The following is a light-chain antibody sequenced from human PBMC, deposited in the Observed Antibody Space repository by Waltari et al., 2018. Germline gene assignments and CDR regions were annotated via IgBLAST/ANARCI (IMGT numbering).Light chain of an antibody. J-gene: IGKJ1*01. Sequence: SCRASQGVGRSLAWYQQKPGQAPMLLIYGASNRATGIPDRFSGSGFATDFSLTISRLEPEDFAVYYCQKYESLPATFGQGTKVEIK. V-gene: IGKV3-20*01. CDR2: GAS. CDR3: QKYESLPAT. CDR1: QGVGRS.